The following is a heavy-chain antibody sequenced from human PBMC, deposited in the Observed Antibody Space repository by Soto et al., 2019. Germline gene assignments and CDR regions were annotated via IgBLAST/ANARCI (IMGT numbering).Heavy chain of an antibody. Sequence: GGSLRLSCAASGFTFSSYWMSWVRQAPGKGLEWVANIKQDGSEKYYVEYVKGRFTISRDNAKNSLYLQMNSMRAEDTAVYFFARDRRYQQGYYYGMDVWGQGTTVTVSS. V-gene: IGHV3-7*05. D-gene: IGHD1-20*01. CDR3: ARDRRYQQGYYYGMDV. CDR1: GFTFSSYW. CDR2: IKQDGSEK. J-gene: IGHJ6*02.